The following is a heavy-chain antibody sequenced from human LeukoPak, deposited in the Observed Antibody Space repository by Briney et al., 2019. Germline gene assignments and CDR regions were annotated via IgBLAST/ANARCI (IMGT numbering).Heavy chain of an antibody. CDR3: ARSFLRRYFDY. V-gene: IGHV4-38-2*01. D-gene: IGHD3-3*01. CDR2: IYHSGST. Sequence: PSETLSLTCAVSGYSISSGYYWGWIRQPPGKGLEWIGSIYHSGSTHYNPSLKSRVTISVDTSKNQFSLKLSSVTAADTAVYYCARSFLRRYFDYWGQGTLVTVSS. J-gene: IGHJ4*02. CDR1: GYSISSGYY.